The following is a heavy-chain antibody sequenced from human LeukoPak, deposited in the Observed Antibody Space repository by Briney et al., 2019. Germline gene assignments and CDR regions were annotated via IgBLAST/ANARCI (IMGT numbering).Heavy chain of an antibody. V-gene: IGHV1-69*01. CDR3: ATTVGATTFGTNYYYYMDV. Sequence: GASVKVSCKASGGTFSSYAISWVRQAPGQGLEWMGGIIPIFGTANYAQKFQGRVTITADESTSTAYMELSSLRSEDTAVYYCATTVGATTFGTNYYYYMDVWGKGTTVTISS. D-gene: IGHD1-26*01. CDR1: GGTFSSYA. J-gene: IGHJ6*03. CDR2: IIPIFGTA.